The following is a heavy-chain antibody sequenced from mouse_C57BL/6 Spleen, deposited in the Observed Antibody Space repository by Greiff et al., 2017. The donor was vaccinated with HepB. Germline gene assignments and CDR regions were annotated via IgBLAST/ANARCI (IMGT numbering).Heavy chain of an antibody. Sequence: EVKLQESGAELVKPGASVKLSCTASGFNIKDYYMHWVKQRTEQGLEWIGRIDPEDGETKYAPKFQGKATITADTSSNTAYLQLSSLTSEDTAVYYCARPSYSNYEDYWGQGTTLTVSS. D-gene: IGHD2-5*01. V-gene: IGHV14-2*01. CDR2: IDPEDGET. J-gene: IGHJ2*01. CDR3: ARPSYSNYEDY. CDR1: GFNIKDYY.